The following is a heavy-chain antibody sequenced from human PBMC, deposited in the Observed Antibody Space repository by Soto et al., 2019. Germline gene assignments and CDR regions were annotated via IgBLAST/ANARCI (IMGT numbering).Heavy chain of an antibody. J-gene: IGHJ4*02. CDR1: GYTFNFYG. D-gene: IGHD6-6*01. V-gene: IGHV1-18*01. CDR2: IGADTGST. Sequence: QVQLEQSGAEVKEPGASVMVSCKASGYTFNFYGITWVRQAPGQGLEWMGWIGADTGSTDYAQNFQGRVTLSTDTSTTTAYMELRSLRSDDTAVYYCAWNGGSSSPLDYWGQGTVVTVSS. CDR3: AWNGGSSSPLDY.